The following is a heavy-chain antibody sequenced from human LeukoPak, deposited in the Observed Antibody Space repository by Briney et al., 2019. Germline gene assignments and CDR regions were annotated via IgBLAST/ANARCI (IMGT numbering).Heavy chain of an antibody. CDR2: INPSGGST. CDR1: GYTFTSYY. Sequence: ASVKVSCEASGYTFTSYYMHWVRQAPGQGLEWMGIINPSGGSTSYAQKFQGRVTMTRDTSTSTVCMELSSLRSEDTAVYYCARDRITMIVVPKRNWFDPWGQGTLVTVSS. CDR3: ARDRITMIVVPKRNWFDP. D-gene: IGHD3-22*01. J-gene: IGHJ5*02. V-gene: IGHV1-46*01.